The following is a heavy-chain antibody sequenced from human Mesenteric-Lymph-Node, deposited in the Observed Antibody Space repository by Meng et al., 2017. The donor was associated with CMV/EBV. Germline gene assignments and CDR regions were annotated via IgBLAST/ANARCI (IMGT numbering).Heavy chain of an antibody. V-gene: IGHV5-51*01. D-gene: IGHD3-10*01. J-gene: IGHJ3*02. CDR2: IYPGDSDT. CDR1: GYSFTSYW. CDR3: ARLVGYYGSGSYYKEAFDI. Sequence: KVSCKGSGYSFTSYWIGWVRQMPGKGLEWMGIIYPGDSDTRYSPSFQGQVTISADKSISTAYLQWSSLKASDTAMYYCARLVGYYGSGSYYKEAFDIWGQGTMVTVSS.